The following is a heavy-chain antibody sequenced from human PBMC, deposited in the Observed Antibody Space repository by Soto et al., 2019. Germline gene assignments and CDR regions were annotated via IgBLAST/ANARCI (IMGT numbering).Heavy chain of an antibody. CDR3: AREMYNWNDMYYYYYYMDV. Sequence: PGGSLRLSCAASGFTVSSNYMSWVRQAPGKGLEWVSVIYSGGSTYYADSVKGRFTISRDNSKNTLYLQMNSLRAEDTAVYYCAREMYNWNDMYYYYYYMDVWGKGTTVTVSS. J-gene: IGHJ6*03. V-gene: IGHV3-66*01. CDR2: IYSGGST. D-gene: IGHD1-1*01. CDR1: GFTVSSNY.